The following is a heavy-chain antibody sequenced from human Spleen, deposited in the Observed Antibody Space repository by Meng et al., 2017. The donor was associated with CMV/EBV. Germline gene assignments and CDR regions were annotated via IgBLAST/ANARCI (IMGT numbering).Heavy chain of an antibody. CDR2: ISSSSSYI. V-gene: IGHV3-21*04. J-gene: IGHJ4*02. CDR3: ARHFDGAGFLEWYFDY. D-gene: IGHD3-3*01. Sequence: GESLKISCAASGFTFSSYSMNWVRQAPGKGLEWVSSISSSSSYIYYADSVKGRFTISRDNAKNSLYLQMNSLRAEDTAMYYCARHFDGAGFLEWYFDYWGQGTLVTVSS. CDR1: GFTFSSYS.